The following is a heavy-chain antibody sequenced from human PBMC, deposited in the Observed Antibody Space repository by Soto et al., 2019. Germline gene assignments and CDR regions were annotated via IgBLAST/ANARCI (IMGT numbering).Heavy chain of an antibody. D-gene: IGHD3-22*01. Sequence: GGSLRLSCAASGFTFSSYSMNWVRQAPGKGLEWVSYISSSSSTIYYADSVKGRFTISRDNAKNSLYLQMNSLRDEDTAVYHCARGQYYYDSSGYYHRDDAFDIWGQGTMVTVSS. J-gene: IGHJ3*02. V-gene: IGHV3-48*02. CDR1: GFTFSSYS. CDR3: ARGQYYYDSSGYYHRDDAFDI. CDR2: ISSSSSTI.